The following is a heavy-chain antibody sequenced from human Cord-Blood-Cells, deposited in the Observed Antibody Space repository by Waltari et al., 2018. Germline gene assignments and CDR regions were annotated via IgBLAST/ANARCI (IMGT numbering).Heavy chain of an antibody. CDR1: GYNFTSYA. J-gene: IGHJ6*02. Sequence: QVQLVKSGSELKKPGASVKVSCKASGYNFTSYAMTWVRQAPGQWLEWMGWINTNTGNPTYAQGFTGRFVFSLDTSVSTAYLQICSLKAEDTAVYYCARDRYYGSGSYYYYYGMDVWGQGTTVTVSS. CDR3: ARDRYYGSGSYYYYYGMDV. CDR2: INTNTGNP. D-gene: IGHD3-10*01. V-gene: IGHV7-4-1*01.